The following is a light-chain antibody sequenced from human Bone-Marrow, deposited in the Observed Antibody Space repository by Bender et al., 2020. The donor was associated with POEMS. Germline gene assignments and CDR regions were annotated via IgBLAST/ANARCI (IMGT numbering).Light chain of an antibody. Sequence: SYELTQPPSVSVSPGQTDRITCPGDGLTKEYVFWYQQNPGQARILLFYKDNVSPSGIPERFSGSRSGTIVTLTISDVQAEDEADYYCQSADSINTCKLFGGGTKLTVL. V-gene: IGLV3-25*03. CDR1: GLTKEY. J-gene: IGLJ2*01. CDR2: KDN. CDR3: QSADSINTCKL.